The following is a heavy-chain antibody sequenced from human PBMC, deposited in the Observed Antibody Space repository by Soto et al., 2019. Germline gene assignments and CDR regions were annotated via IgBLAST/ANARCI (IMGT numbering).Heavy chain of an antibody. CDR2: INHSGST. V-gene: IGHV4-34*01. CDR1: GGSFSGYY. J-gene: IGHJ3*02. Sequence: SETLSLTCAVYGGSFSGYYRSWIRQPPGKGLEWIGEINHSGSTNYNPFLKSRVTISVDTSKNQFSLKLSSVTAADTAVYYCARGRMYWYQLLLAPGAFDIWGQGTMVTVSS. D-gene: IGHD2-2*01. CDR3: ARGRMYWYQLLLAPGAFDI.